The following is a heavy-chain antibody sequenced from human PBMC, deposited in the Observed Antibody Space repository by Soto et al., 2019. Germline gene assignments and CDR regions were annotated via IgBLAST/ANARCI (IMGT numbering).Heavy chain of an antibody. J-gene: IGHJ2*01. CDR3: AKATYYGVPAGYFDL. CDR1: GFTFDDYA. Sequence: PGGSLRLSCAASGFTFDDYAMHWVRQAPGKGLEWVSGISWNSGSIGYADSVKGRFTISRDNAKNSLYLQMNSLRAEDTALYYCAKATYYGVPAGYFDLWGRGTPVTVSS. D-gene: IGHD4-17*01. CDR2: ISWNSGSI. V-gene: IGHV3-9*01.